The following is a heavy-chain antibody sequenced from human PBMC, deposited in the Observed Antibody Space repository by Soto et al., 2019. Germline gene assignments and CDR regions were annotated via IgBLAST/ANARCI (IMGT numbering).Heavy chain of an antibody. V-gene: IGHV3-48*03. D-gene: IGHD2-15*01. CDR1: GFTFSSYE. J-gene: IGHJ4*02. CDR2: ISSSGSTI. CDR3: ARAVVVVVAD. Sequence: EVQLVESGGGLVQPGGSLRLSCAASGFTFSSYEMNWVRQAPGKGLEWVSYISSSGSTIYYADSVKGRFTISRDNAKNSLYLQMNSLRAEDTAVYYCARAVVVVVADWGQGTLDTVSS.